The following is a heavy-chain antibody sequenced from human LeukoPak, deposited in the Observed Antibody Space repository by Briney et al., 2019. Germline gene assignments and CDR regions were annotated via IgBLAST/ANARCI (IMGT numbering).Heavy chain of an antibody. CDR3: ARRSYCGGDCYSDF. CDR2: IYPGDSDT. Sequence: LGESLKIYCKASGYSFTNYWIGWVRQMPGKGLEWMGIIYPGDSDTRYSPSFQGQVTISADKSISTAYLQWSSLKASDTAMYYCARRSYCGGDCYSDFWGQGTLVTVSS. D-gene: IGHD2-21*02. CDR1: GYSFTNYW. J-gene: IGHJ4*02. V-gene: IGHV5-51*01.